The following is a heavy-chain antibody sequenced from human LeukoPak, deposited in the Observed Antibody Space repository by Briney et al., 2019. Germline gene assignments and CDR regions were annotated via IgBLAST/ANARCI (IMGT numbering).Heavy chain of an antibody. J-gene: IGHJ5*02. D-gene: IGHD1-26*01. CDR3: TTPAGAANWFDP. V-gene: IGHV3-15*01. CDR1: GFTFSNAW. Sequence: PGGSLRLSCAASGFTFSNAWMSWVRQAPGKGLEWDGRIKSKTDGGTTDYAAPVKGRFTISRDDSKNTLYLQMNSLKTEDTAVYYCTTPAGAANWFDPWGQGTLVTVSS. CDR2: IKSKTDGGTT.